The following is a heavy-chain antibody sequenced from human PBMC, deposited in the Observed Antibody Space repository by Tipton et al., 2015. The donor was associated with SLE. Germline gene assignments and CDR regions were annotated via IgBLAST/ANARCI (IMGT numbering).Heavy chain of an antibody. Sequence: LRLSCTVSGGSISSSSYYWSWIRQPAGKGLEWIGRIYTSGSTNYNPSLRSRVTMSVDTSKNQFSLILSSVTAADTAVYYCARDKSSSWYGVYMDVWGKGTTVTVSS. D-gene: IGHD6-13*01. CDR1: GGSISSSSYY. CDR2: IYTSGST. CDR3: ARDKSSSWYGVYMDV. V-gene: IGHV4-61*02. J-gene: IGHJ6*03.